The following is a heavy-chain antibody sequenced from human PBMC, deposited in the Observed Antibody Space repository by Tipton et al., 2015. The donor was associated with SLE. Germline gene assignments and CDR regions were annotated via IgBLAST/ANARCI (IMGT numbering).Heavy chain of an antibody. Sequence: SLRLSCSASGFTINNNYMGWVRQAPGKGLEWVSVIYSGGSAYYADSVKGRFTISRDNSKNTVYLQMNSLRAEDTAVYFCARVWQWLEFRDWGQGTLVTVSS. D-gene: IGHD6-19*01. CDR3: ARVWQWLEFRD. V-gene: IGHV3-66*02. J-gene: IGHJ1*01. CDR1: GFTINNNY. CDR2: IYSGGSA.